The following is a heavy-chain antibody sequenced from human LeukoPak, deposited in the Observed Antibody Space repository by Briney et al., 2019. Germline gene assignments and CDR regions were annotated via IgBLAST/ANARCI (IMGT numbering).Heavy chain of an antibody. CDR2: IIPIFGTA. V-gene: IGHV1-69*01. CDR1: GGTFSSYA. Sequence: SVKVSCTASGGTFSSYAISWVRQAPGQGLEWMGGIIPIFGTANYAQKFQGRVTITADESTSTAYMELSSLRSEDTAVYYCASYGSGSYYAPYYFDYWGQGTLVTVSS. D-gene: IGHD3-10*01. J-gene: IGHJ4*02. CDR3: ASYGSGSYYAPYYFDY.